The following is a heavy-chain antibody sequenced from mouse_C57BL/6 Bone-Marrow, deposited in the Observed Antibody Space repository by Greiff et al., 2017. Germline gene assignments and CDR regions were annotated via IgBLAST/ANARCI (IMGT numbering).Heavy chain of an antibody. V-gene: IGHV1-81*01. D-gene: IGHD1-1*01. CDR3: AREKYYYGSSPFDY. J-gene: IGHJ2*01. Sequence: VQLVESGAELARPGASVKLSCKASGYTFTSYGISWVKQSTGQGLEWIGEIYPRSGNTYYNEKFKGKATLTADKSSSTAYMELRSLTSEDSAVYFCAREKYYYGSSPFDYWGQGTTLTVSS. CDR2: IYPRSGNT. CDR1: GYTFTSYG.